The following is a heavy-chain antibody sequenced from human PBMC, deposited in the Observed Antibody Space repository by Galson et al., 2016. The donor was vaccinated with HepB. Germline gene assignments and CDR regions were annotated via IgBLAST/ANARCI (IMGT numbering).Heavy chain of an antibody. V-gene: IGHV3-53*01. CDR3: AREIGVGYCSGGSCYATALDI. D-gene: IGHD2-15*01. Sequence: SLRLSCAASGFTVGSNYMSWVRRAPGKGLEWVSVIYSGDNTYYADSVKGRFTISRDNPKNTLSLQMNSLRVEDTAVYYCAREIGVGYCSGGSCYATALDIWGQGTMVTVSS. J-gene: IGHJ3*02. CDR1: GFTVGSNY. CDR2: IYSGDNT.